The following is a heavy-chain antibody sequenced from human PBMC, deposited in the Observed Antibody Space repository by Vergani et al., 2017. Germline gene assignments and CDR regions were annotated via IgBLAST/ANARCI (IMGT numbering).Heavy chain of an antibody. D-gene: IGHD3-16*02. CDR2: INPNSGGT. V-gene: IGHV1-2*02. CDR3: ARAPYSSVYVWGSYRS. Sequence: QVQLVQSGAEVKKPGASVKVSCTASGYTFTGYYMHWVRQAPGQGLEWMGWINPNSGGTNYAQKFQGRVTMTRDTSISTAYMELSRLRSDDTAVYYCARAPYSSVYVWGSYRSWGQGTLVTVSS. J-gene: IGHJ4*02. CDR1: GYTFTGYY.